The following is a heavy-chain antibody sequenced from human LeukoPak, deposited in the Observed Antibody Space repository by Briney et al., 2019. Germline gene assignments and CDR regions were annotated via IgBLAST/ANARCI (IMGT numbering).Heavy chain of an antibody. CDR3: ASYCSGGSCYPHDAFDI. D-gene: IGHD2-15*01. CDR2: IIPIFGTA. Sequence: SVKVSCKASGGTFSSYAISWVRQAPGQGLEWMGGIIPIFGTANYAQKFQGRVTITADKSTSTAYMELSSLRSEDTAVYYCASYCSGGSCYPHDAFDIWGQGTMVTVSS. V-gene: IGHV1-69*06. CDR1: GGTFSSYA. J-gene: IGHJ3*02.